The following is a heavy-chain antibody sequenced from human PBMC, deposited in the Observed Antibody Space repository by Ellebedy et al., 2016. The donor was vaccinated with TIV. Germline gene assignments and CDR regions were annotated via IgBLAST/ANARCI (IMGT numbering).Heavy chain of an antibody. CDR1: GDSIRSFY. CDR3: VKMAAMSSYFSFHL. D-gene: IGHD5-24*01. V-gene: IGHV4-59*03. J-gene: IGHJ2*01. CDR2: VHSSWGA. Sequence: MPSETLSLTCNDSGDSIRSFYWSWVRQSPGTGLEWIGYVHSSWGANYNPSLENRVTMFVDTSKNQISLKLSSVTDADTAVYYCVKMAAMSSYFSFHLWGRGTLVTVSS.